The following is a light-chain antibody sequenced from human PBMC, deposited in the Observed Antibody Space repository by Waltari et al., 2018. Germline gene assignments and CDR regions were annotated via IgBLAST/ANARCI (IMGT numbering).Light chain of an antibody. J-gene: IGKJ1*01. CDR2: DAS. V-gene: IGKV3-20*01. Sequence: EIVLTQSPGTLSLSPGERATLACRASQSVGRSLAWYQQKPGQAPRLLIYDASRRATGIPDRLSGSGSGTDFSRTISTLEPEDFAVYYCQHYVRLPATFGQGTKVEI. CDR1: QSVGRS. CDR3: QHYVRLPAT.